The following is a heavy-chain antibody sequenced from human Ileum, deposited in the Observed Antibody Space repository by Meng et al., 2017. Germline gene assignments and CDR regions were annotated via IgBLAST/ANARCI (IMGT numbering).Heavy chain of an antibody. J-gene: IGHJ4*02. CDR2: ITKSYAT. V-gene: IGHV3-73*01. Sequence: GGSLRLSCAVSGFTFRGSDVHWFRQASGKGLEWVGRITKSYATAYSVSLRGRFTISRDNSGNTLYLQMNSLRTEDTAVYYCAKPRRLGYKNELFDYWGQGALVTVSS. CDR3: AKPRRLGYKNELFDY. CDR1: GFTFRGSD. D-gene: IGHD5-24*01.